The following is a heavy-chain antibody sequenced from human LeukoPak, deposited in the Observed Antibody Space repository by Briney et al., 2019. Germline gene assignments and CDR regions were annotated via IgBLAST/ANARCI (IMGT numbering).Heavy chain of an antibody. V-gene: IGHV3-33*06. Sequence: PGGSLRLSCAASGFTFSSYGMPWVRQAPGKGLEWVAVIWYDGSNKYYADSVKGRFTISRDNSKNTLYLQMNSLRAEDTAVYYCAKDSHYGGGNWFDPWGQGTLVTVSS. CDR2: IWYDGSNK. D-gene: IGHD4-23*01. CDR3: AKDSHYGGGNWFDP. J-gene: IGHJ5*02. CDR1: GFTFSSYG.